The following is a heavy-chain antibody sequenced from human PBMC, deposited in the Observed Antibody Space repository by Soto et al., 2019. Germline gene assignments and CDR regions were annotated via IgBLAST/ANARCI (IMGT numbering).Heavy chain of an antibody. Sequence: QVQLVQSGAEVKKPGSSVKVSCKASGGTFSSYAISWVRQAPGQGLEWMGGIIPIFGTANYAQKFQGRVTITADESTSTAYMELSSLRSADTAVYDSARGKVEVFQNWFDPWGQGTLVTVSS. J-gene: IGHJ5*02. CDR2: IIPIFGTA. D-gene: IGHD2-2*01. CDR1: GGTFSSYA. V-gene: IGHV1-69*01. CDR3: ARGKVEVFQNWFDP.